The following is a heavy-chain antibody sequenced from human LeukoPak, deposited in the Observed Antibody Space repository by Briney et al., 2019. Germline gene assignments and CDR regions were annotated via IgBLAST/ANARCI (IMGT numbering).Heavy chain of an antibody. V-gene: IGHV3-23*01. CDR1: GFTFSSYE. Sequence: PGGSLRLSCAASGFTFSSYEMNWVRQAPGKGLEWVSASGGDGGSTYADSVKGRFTISRDNSKNTLYLQMNSLRAEDTATYYCAKALNYWYFDLWGRGNLVTVSS. J-gene: IGHJ2*01. CDR3: AKALNYWYFDL. CDR2: SGGDGGST.